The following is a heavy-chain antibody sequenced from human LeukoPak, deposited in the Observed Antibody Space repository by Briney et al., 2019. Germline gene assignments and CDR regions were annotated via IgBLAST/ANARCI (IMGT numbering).Heavy chain of an antibody. D-gene: IGHD1-1*01. J-gene: IGHJ4*02. CDR1: GFTVSSYS. CDR3: ARALTKIDY. CDR2: ISSSSSYI. Sequence: GRSLRLSCAASGFTVSSYSMNWVRQAPGKGMEWVSSISSSSSYIYYADSVKGRFTISRDNAKNSLYLQMNSLRAEDTAVYYCARALTKIDYWGQGTLVTVSS. V-gene: IGHV3-21*01.